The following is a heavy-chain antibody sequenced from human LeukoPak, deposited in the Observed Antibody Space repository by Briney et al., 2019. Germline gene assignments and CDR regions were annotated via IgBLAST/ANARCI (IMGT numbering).Heavy chain of an antibody. Sequence: GASVKVSCKASGYTFTSYDINWVRQATGQGFEWMGWMNPNSGNTGYAQKFQGRVTMTRNTSISTAYMELSSLRSEDTAVYYCARDRSYYDSSGYYAMPFDYWGQGTLVTVSS. CDR1: GYTFTSYD. CDR3: ARDRSYYDSSGYYAMPFDY. D-gene: IGHD3-22*01. J-gene: IGHJ4*02. V-gene: IGHV1-8*01. CDR2: MNPNSGNT.